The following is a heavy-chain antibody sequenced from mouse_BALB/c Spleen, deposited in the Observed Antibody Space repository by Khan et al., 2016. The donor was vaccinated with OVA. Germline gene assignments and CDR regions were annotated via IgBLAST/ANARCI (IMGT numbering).Heavy chain of an antibody. V-gene: IGHV1S136*01. CDR1: GYIFTNYV. CDR2: INPYNGGT. CDR3: ARGNWQSYYFDY. J-gene: IGHJ2*01. D-gene: IGHD4-1*01. Sequence: VQLKESGPELVKPGASVKMSCKASGYIFTNYVLHWVKQKPGQGLEWIGYINPYNGGTKNNEKFKGKATLTSDKSSITAYMELSSLTSEDSAVYFCARGNWQSYYFDYWGQGTTLTLSS.